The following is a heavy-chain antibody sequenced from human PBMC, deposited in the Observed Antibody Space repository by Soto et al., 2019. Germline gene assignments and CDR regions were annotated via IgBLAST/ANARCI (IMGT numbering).Heavy chain of an antibody. Sequence: TSETLSLTCTVSGGSVSSGSYYWSWIRQPPGKGLEWIGYIYYSGSTNYNPSLKSRVTISVDTSKNQFSLKLSSVTAADTAVYYCAREIAVAGTNWFDPWGQGTLVTVSS. D-gene: IGHD6-19*01. CDR3: AREIAVAGTNWFDP. J-gene: IGHJ5*02. CDR1: GGSVSSGSYY. V-gene: IGHV4-61*01. CDR2: IYYSGST.